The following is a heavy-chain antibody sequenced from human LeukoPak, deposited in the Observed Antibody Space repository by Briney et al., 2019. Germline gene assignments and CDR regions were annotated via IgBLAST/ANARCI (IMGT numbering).Heavy chain of an antibody. J-gene: IGHJ6*03. CDR3: ARDSGYYMDV. Sequence: GGSLRLSCAASGFTFSSYGMSWVRQAPGKGLEWVSVIYSGGSTYYADSVKGRFTISRDNSKNTLYLQMNSLRAEDTAVYYCARDSGYYMDVWGKGTTVTISS. CDR1: GFTFSSYG. V-gene: IGHV3-53*01. CDR2: IYSGGST.